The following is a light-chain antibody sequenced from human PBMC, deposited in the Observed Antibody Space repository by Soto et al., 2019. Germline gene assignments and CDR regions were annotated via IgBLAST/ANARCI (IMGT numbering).Light chain of an antibody. CDR1: QSISSY. Sequence: QMTQSPSSLTASVGDRVTITCRASQSISSYLNWYQQKPGKAPKLLIYAASSLQSGVPSRFSGSGSGTDFTLTISSLQPEDFATYYCQQSYSTPLTFGGGTKVDIK. V-gene: IGKV1-39*01. CDR3: QQSYSTPLT. CDR2: AAS. J-gene: IGKJ4*01.